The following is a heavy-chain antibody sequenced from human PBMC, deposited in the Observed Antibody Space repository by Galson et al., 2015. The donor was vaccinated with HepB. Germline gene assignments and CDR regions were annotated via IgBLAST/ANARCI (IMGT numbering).Heavy chain of an antibody. Sequence: SLRLSCAASGFTFNSYTMGWVRQAPGKGLEWVSGISGGGSGTYYADSVKGRSTISRDNSKNTLYLQMNSLRAEDTAVYYCAKGGTTVATNDFDYWGQGTLVTVSS. J-gene: IGHJ4*02. CDR1: GFTFNSYT. D-gene: IGHD4-17*01. CDR3: AKGGTTVATNDFDY. CDR2: ISGGGSGT. V-gene: IGHV3-23*01.